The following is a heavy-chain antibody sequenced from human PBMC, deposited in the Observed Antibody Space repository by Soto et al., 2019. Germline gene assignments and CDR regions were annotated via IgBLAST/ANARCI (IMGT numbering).Heavy chain of an antibody. CDR1: GYTFTTYG. CDR3: ARDPVAGTYXDY. D-gene: IGHD6-19*01. CDR2: INGYNGNT. V-gene: IGHV1-18*01. J-gene: IGHJ4*02. Sequence: ASVKVSCKASGYTFTTYGISWVRQAPGQGLEWMGWINGYNGNTNYAQKLQGRVTMTTDTSTSTAYMELRSLRSDDTAVYYCARDPVAGTYXDYWGQGTLVTVSS.